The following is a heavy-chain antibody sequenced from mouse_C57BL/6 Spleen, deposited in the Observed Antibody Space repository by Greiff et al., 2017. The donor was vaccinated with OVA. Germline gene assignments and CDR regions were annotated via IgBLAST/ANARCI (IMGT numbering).Heavy chain of an antibody. J-gene: IGHJ4*01. CDR1: GFSLSTSGMG. CDR2: IYWDDDK. D-gene: IGHD1-1*01. V-gene: IGHV8-12*01. CDR3: ARVLLRYYYALCY. Sequence: QVTLKESGPGILQSSQTLSLTCSFSGFSLSTSGMGVRWIRQPSGKGLEWLAHIYWDDDKRYNPSLKSRLTISKDTYRNPVFLKITSVETADTATYYCARVLLRYYYALCYWGQGASVTVSS.